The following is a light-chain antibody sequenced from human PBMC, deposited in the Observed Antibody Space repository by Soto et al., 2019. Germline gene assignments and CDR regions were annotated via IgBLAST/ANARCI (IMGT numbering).Light chain of an antibody. CDR3: QQYYSTPLT. CDR1: LSDLYSSNNKNY. V-gene: IGKV4-1*01. J-gene: IGKJ4*01. Sequence: DIVMTQSPDSLAVSLGERTTINCKSSLSDLYSSNNKNYLAWYQQKPGQPPKLLIYWASTRESGVPDRFSGSGSGTDFTLTISSLQAEDVAVYYCQQYYSTPLTFGGGTKVEIK. CDR2: WAS.